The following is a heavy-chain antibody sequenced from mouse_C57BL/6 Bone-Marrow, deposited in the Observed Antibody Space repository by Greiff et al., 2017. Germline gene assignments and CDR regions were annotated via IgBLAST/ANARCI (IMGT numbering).Heavy chain of an antibody. D-gene: IGHD4-1*02. CDR2: IDPDTGGT. CDR1: GYTFTDYE. CDR3: TRIDAPTGTYYFDY. V-gene: IGHV1-15*01. J-gene: IGHJ2*01. Sequence: VQLQQSGAELVRPGASVTLSCKASGYTFTDYEMHWVKQTPVHGLEWIGAIDPDTGGTAYNQKFKGKAILTADKSSSTAYMELRSLTSEDSAVYYCTRIDAPTGTYYFDYWGQGTTLTVSS.